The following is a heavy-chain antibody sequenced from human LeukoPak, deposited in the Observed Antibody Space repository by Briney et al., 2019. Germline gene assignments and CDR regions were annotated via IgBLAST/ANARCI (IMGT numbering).Heavy chain of an antibody. V-gene: IGHV1-69*06. CDR2: IIPIFGTA. D-gene: IGHD6-13*01. Sequence: ASVKVSCKASGGTFSSYAISWVRQAPGQGLEWMGGIIPIFGTANYAQKFQGRVTITADKSTSTAYMELSSLRSEDTAVYYCARAKQQLPYYYYYYMDVWGKGTTVTISS. CDR1: GGTFSSYA. J-gene: IGHJ6*03. CDR3: ARAKQQLPYYYYYYMDV.